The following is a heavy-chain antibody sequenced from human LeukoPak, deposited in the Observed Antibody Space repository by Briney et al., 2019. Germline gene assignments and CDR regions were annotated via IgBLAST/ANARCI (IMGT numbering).Heavy chain of an antibody. CDR2: IKEDGSEK. Sequence: PGGSLRLSCAASGFTFSSYSMNWVRQASGKGLEWVADIKEDGSEKYYVDSVRGRFTISRDNAKNSLYLQMNSLRAEDTAVYYCARELDFWRYMDVWGKGTTVTVSS. V-gene: IGHV3-7*01. CDR3: ARELDFWRYMDV. J-gene: IGHJ6*03. D-gene: IGHD3-3*01. CDR1: GFTFSSYS.